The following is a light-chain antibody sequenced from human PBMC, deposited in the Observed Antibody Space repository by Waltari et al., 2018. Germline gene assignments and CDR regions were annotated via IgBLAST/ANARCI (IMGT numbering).Light chain of an antibody. Sequence: DIVMTQSPDSLAVSLGERAPINCKSSQTVLYSDNNNYLGWYQQRPGQPPKLLIPWASTRESGVPDRFSGSGSGTDFTLTINSLQAEDVAIYYCQQYYSTPVTFGQGTKLEIK. CDR1: QTVLYSDNNNY. CDR3: QQYYSTPVT. V-gene: IGKV4-1*01. J-gene: IGKJ2*01. CDR2: WAS.